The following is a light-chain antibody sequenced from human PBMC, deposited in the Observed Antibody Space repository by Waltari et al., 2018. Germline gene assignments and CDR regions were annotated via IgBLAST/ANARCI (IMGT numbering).Light chain of an antibody. CDR2: GAS. V-gene: IGKV1-6*01. J-gene: IGKJ4*01. CDR1: ENIRND. CDR3: LQDYIFPLT. Sequence: TCLASENIRNDLGWYQQKPGKAPRLLIFGASTLQSGVPSRFSVSGSGTDFSLTISSLQPEDFATFFCLQDYIFPLTFGGGTTVEI.